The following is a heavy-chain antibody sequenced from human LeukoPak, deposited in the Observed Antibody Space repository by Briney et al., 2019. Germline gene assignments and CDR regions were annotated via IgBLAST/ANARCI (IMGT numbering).Heavy chain of an antibody. D-gene: IGHD3-22*01. J-gene: IGHJ4*02. V-gene: IGHV4-59*01. CDR2: ICYSGST. CDR1: GGSISSYY. Sequence: SETLSLTCTVSGGSISSYYWSWIRQPPGKGLEWIGYICYSGSTNYNPSLKSRVTISVDTSKNQFSLKLSSVTAADTAVYYCARGGYDSSGYYFAIDCWGQGTLVTVSS. CDR3: ARGGYDSSGYYFAIDC.